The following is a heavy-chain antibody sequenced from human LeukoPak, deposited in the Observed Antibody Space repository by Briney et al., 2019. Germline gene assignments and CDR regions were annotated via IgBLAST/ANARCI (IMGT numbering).Heavy chain of an antibody. D-gene: IGHD2-2*01. CDR1: GGSISSYY. CDR2: IYYSGST. V-gene: IGHV4-59*12. Sequence: SETLSLTCTVSGGSISSYYWSWIRQPPGKGLEWIGYIYYSGSTNYNPSLKSRVTISVDTSKNQFSLKLSSVTAADTAVYYCARYCSSTSCYPLRAFDIWGQGTMVTVSS. J-gene: IGHJ3*02. CDR3: ARYCSSTSCYPLRAFDI.